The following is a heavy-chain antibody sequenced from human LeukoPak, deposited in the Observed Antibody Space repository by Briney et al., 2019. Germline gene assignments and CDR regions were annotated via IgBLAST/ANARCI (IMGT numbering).Heavy chain of an antibody. CDR2: INHSGST. D-gene: IGHD3-22*01. CDR3: ARVYYDSSGFVGKYAFDI. V-gene: IGHV4-34*01. J-gene: IGHJ3*02. CDR1: GGSFSGYY. Sequence: SETLSLTCAVYGGSFSGYYWSWIRQPPGKGLEWIGEINHSGSTNYNPSLKSRVTMSVDTSKNQFSLKLSSVTAADTAVYYCARVYYDSSGFVGKYAFDIWGQGTMVTVSS.